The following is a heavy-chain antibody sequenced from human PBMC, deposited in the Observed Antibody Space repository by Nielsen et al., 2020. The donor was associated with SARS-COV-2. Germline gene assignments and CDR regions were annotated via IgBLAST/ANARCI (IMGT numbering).Heavy chain of an antibody. CDR2: ISGSGGST. Sequence: GESLKISCVASGFTFSNAWMSWVRQAPGKGLEWVSAISGSGGSTYYADSVKGRFTISRDNSKNTLYLQMNSLRAEDTAVYYCAKDLGSSGYYDYWGQGTLVTVSS. CDR3: AKDLGSSGYYDY. V-gene: IGHV3-23*01. J-gene: IGHJ4*02. CDR1: GFTFSNAW. D-gene: IGHD3-22*01.